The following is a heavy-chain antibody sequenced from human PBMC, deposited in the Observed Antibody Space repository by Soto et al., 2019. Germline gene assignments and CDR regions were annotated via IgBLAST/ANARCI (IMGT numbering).Heavy chain of an antibody. CDR3: VRKKSPVVRWLVKDYFDS. Sequence: PSETLSLTCTVSGGSVSSGSYYCSWIRQPPGKGLEWIGYFHYSGTTNYNPSLKSRVTISVDTSKNRLSLKLTSVTAADTAVYCCVRKKSPVVRWLVKDYFDSWGQGAQITVSS. CDR1: GGSVSSGSYY. V-gene: IGHV4-61*01. D-gene: IGHD6-19*01. J-gene: IGHJ4*02. CDR2: FHYSGTT.